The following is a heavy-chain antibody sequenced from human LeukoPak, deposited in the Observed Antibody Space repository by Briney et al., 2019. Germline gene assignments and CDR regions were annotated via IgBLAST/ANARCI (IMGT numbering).Heavy chain of an antibody. CDR2: IYYSGST. CDR1: GGSFSGYY. V-gene: IGHV4-59*12. CDR3: ATTTGGSSHFDF. J-gene: IGHJ4*02. Sequence: SETLSLTCAVYGGSFSGYYWSWIRQPPGKGLEWIGYIYYSGSTNYNPSLRSRVTISVDTSKNQFSLKLSSVTAVDTAVYYCATTTGGSSHFDFWGQGTLVTVSS. D-gene: IGHD2-15*01.